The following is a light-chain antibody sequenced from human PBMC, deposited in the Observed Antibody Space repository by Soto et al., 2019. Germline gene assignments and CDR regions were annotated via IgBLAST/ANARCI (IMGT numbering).Light chain of an antibody. V-gene: IGKV3-15*01. Sequence: EIVMTQSPATLSVSPGERATLSCRASQSVSTNLAWYQQKPGQAPRLLIYAASFRATGIPARFSGSGSGTEFTLTISSLQSEDFAVYYCQQYEQRPPHLSFGGGTKVEIK. CDR2: AAS. CDR1: QSVSTN. J-gene: IGKJ4*02. CDR3: QQYEQRPPHLS.